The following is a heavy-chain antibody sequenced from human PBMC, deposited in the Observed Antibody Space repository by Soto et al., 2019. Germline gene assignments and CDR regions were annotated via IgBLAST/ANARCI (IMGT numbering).Heavy chain of an antibody. CDR1: GGSISSSNW. V-gene: IGHV4-4*02. CDR3: ARTLMIGYHMDV. D-gene: IGHD3-22*01. J-gene: IGHJ6*02. CDR2: IYLSAST. Sequence: PSETLSLTCAVSGGSISSSNWWSWVRQPPGKGLEWIGYIYLSASTYYNPSLKSRVAISVDRSTNQFSLTLTSVTAADTAVYYCARTLMIGYHMDVWGQGTTVTVSS.